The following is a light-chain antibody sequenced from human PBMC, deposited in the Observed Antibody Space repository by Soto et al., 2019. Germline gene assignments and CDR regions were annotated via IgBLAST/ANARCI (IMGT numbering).Light chain of an antibody. CDR1: QVISSW. Sequence: DIQMTQAPSFVSAFVGDRVTITCRASQVISSWLAWYQQKPGKAPKLLIYAASSLQSGVPSRFSGSGSGTEFTLTISSLQPDDFATYYCQQYNSYSFGQGTKVDI. CDR3: QQYNSYS. J-gene: IGKJ1*01. CDR2: AAS. V-gene: IGKV1D-16*01.